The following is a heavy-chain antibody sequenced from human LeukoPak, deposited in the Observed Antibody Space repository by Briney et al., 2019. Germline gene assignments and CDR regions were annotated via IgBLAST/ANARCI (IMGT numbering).Heavy chain of an antibody. J-gene: IGHJ4*02. CDR2: MNPNSGNT. V-gene: IGHV1-8*03. Sequence: ASVKVSCKASGYTFTSYYMHWVRQAPGQGLEWMGWMNPNSGNTGYAQKFQGRVTITRNTSISTAYTELSSLRSEDTAVYYCARSSIIAAAGPYYFDYWGQGTLVTVSS. CDR1: GYTFTSYY. CDR3: ARSSIIAAAGPYYFDY. D-gene: IGHD6-13*01.